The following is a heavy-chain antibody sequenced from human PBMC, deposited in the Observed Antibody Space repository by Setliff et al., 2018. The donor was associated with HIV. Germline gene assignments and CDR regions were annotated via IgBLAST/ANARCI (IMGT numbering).Heavy chain of an antibody. Sequence: SETLSLTCTVSGGSISSYYWSWIRQPPGKGLEWIGYIYYSGSTNYNPSLKSRVTISVDTSKNQFSLKLSSVTAADTAVYSCARDRGWGFDYWGQGTLVTVSS. CDR3: ARDRGWGFDY. CDR2: IYYSGST. CDR1: GGSISSYY. D-gene: IGHD3-16*01. V-gene: IGHV4-59*01. J-gene: IGHJ4*02.